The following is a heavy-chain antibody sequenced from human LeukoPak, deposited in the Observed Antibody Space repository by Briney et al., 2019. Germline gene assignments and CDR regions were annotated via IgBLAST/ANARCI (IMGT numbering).Heavy chain of an antibody. CDR2: ISGSGGST. D-gene: IGHD6-13*01. CDR3: AKDRPTVYSSSWLHFLDS. J-gene: IGHJ4*02. CDR1: GFTFSSYG. V-gene: IGHV3-23*01. Sequence: GGSLRLSCAASGFTFSSYGMIWVRQAPGKGLEWVSGISGSGGSTYVADSVKGRFTVSRDNSKNTLYLQMNSLRADDTAVYYCAKDRPTVYSSSWLHFLDSWGQGTLVAVSS.